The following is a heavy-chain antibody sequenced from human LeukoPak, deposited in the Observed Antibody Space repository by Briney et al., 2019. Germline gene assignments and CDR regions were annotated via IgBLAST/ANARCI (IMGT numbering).Heavy chain of an antibody. Sequence: SVKVSCKASGYTFTGYYMHWVRQAPGQALEWMGWISGYKLHEVQGTVTMTRDTSTNTAYLELRSLRSDDTAVYYCARSPLEWLLFLDLWGQGTLVTVSS. D-gene: IGHD3-3*01. CDR2: ISGYKL. V-gene: IGHV1-18*04. CDR1: GYTFTGYY. J-gene: IGHJ5*02. CDR3: ARSPLEWLLFLDL.